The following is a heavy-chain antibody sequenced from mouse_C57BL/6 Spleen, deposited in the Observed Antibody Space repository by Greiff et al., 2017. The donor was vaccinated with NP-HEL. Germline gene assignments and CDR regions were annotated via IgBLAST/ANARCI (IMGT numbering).Heavy chain of an antibody. J-gene: IGHJ2*01. CDR3: ARWDGSSRYYFDY. D-gene: IGHD1-1*01. CDR2: IDPSDSYT. CDR1: GYTFTSYW. V-gene: IGHV1-50*01. Sequence: QVQLQQPGAELVKPGASVKLSCKASGYTFTSYWMQWVKQRPGQGLEWIGEIDPSDSYTNYHQKFKGKATLTVDTSSSTAYMQLSSLTSEDSAVYYCARWDGSSRYYFDYWGQGTTLTVSS.